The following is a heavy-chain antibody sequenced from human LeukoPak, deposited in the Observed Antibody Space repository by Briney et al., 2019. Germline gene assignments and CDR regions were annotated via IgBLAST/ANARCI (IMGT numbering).Heavy chain of an antibody. D-gene: IGHD3-22*01. V-gene: IGHV1-46*01. J-gene: IGHJ4*02. CDR1: GYTFTSCY. CDR3: ARGRYYDSSGYYFDY. Sequence: ASVKVSCKASGYTFTSCYMHWVRQAPGQGLEWMGIINPSGGSTSYAQKFQGRVTMTRDMSTSTVYMELSSLRSEDTAVYYCARGRYYDSSGYYFDYWGQGTLVTVSS. CDR2: INPSGGST.